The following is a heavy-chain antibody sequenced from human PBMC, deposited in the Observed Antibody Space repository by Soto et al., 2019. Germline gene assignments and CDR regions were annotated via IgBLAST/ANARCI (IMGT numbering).Heavy chain of an antibody. CDR1: GGSVSSGSYY. CDR3: VRDVYYYGSSRYFDY. J-gene: IGHJ4*02. CDR2: IYYSGST. V-gene: IGHV4-61*01. Sequence: QVQLQESGPGLVKPSETLSLTCTVSGGSVSSGSYYWSWIRQPPGKGLEWIGYIYYSGSTNYNPPLKSRVTISVDKAKNQFSLNLSSVTAADTAVYYCVRDVYYYGSSRYFDYWGQGTLVTVSS. D-gene: IGHD3-10*01.